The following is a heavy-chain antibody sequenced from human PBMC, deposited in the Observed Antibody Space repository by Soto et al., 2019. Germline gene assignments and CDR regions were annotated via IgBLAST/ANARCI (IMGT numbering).Heavy chain of an antibody. V-gene: IGHV3-48*03. CDR3: ASGYYYGSGTYYKGLGY. J-gene: IGHJ4*02. CDR2: ISSSGTTI. CDR1: GFTFNSYE. Sequence: GSVTRSCAALGFTFNSYERTWVRQALGKGLECISYISSSGTTIYYADSVKGRFTISRDNAKNSLYLQMNSLRAEDTAVYYCASGYYYGSGTYYKGLGYWGQGTLVTVSS. D-gene: IGHD3-10*01.